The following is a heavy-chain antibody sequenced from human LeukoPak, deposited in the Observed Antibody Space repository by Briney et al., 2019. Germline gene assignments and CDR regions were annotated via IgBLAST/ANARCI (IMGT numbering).Heavy chain of an antibody. Sequence: GGSLRLSCAASGFSFSSYSMNWVRQAPGKGLKWVSSISSSSSYIYYADSVKGRFTISRDNAKNSLYLQMNSLRAEDTAVYYCARVRYGDYAFDYWGQGTLVTVSS. D-gene: IGHD4-17*01. V-gene: IGHV3-21*01. CDR2: ISSSSSYI. CDR3: ARVRYGDYAFDY. J-gene: IGHJ4*02. CDR1: GFSFSSYS.